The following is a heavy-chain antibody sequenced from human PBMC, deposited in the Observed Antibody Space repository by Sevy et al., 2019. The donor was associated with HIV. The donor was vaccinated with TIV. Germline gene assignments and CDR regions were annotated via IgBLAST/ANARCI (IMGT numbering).Heavy chain of an antibody. Sequence: ASVKVSCKASGYTFTSYDINLVRQATGQGLEWMGWMNPNRGNTGYAQKFQGRVTMTRNTSISTAYMELSSLRSEDTAVYYCARAPSSTRSYSYYYYYYGMDVWGQGTTVTVSS. V-gene: IGHV1-8*01. CDR2: MNPNRGNT. J-gene: IGHJ6*02. CDR3: ARAPSSTRSYSYYYYYYGMDV. CDR1: GYTFTSYD. D-gene: IGHD2-2*01.